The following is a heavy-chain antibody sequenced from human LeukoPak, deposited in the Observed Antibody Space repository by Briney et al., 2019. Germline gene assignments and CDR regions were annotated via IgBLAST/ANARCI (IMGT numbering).Heavy chain of an antibody. CDR3: ARDGSPGVGTAAGSGSFDY. CDR1: GYTFTSYD. CDR2: INPSGGST. J-gene: IGHJ4*02. Sequence: ASVKVSCKASGYTFTSYDINWVRQDPGQGLEWMGIINPSGGSTSYAQKFQGRVTMTRDMSTSTVYMELSSLRSEDTAVYYCARDGSPGVGTAAGSGSFDYWGQGTLVTVSS. D-gene: IGHD6-13*01. V-gene: IGHV1-46*01.